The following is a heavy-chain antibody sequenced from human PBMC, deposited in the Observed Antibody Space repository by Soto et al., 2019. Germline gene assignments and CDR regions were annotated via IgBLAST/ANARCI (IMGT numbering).Heavy chain of an antibody. J-gene: IGHJ4*02. CDR1: GFTFSNAW. CDR2: IQAKTDGGTT. CDR3: TTASQWLPPYS. Sequence: PGGSLRLSCAASGFTFSNAWMSWVRQAPGKGLEWIGLIQAKTDGGTTDYAAPVKGRFTISRDDSKNTLYLHMNRLKTDDTAVYYCTTASQWLPPYSWGQGALVTAPQ. V-gene: IGHV3-15*01. D-gene: IGHD6-19*01.